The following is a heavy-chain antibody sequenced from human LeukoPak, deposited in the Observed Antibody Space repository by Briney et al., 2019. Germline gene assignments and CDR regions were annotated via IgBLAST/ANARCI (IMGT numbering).Heavy chain of an antibody. D-gene: IGHD6-6*01. CDR3: ARESPFGSSSYWFDP. J-gene: IGHJ5*02. CDR1: GYTFTGYY. CDR2: INPNSGGT. V-gene: IGHV1-2*02. Sequence: GASVKVSCKASGYTFTGYYMHWARQAPGQGLEWMGWINPNSGGTNYAQKFQGRVTMTRDTSISTAYMELSRLRSDDTAVYYCARESPFGSSSYWFDPWGQGTLVTVSS.